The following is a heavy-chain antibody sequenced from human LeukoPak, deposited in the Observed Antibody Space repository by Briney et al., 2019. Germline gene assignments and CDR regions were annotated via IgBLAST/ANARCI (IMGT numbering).Heavy chain of an antibody. V-gene: IGHV1-46*01. CDR2: INPSGGST. Sequence: ASVKVSCKASGYTFTSYYMRWVRQAPGQGLEWMGIINPSGGSTSYAQKFQGRVTMTRDMSTSTVYMELSSLRSEDTAVYYCARDLRVGATLNWFDPWGQGTLVTVSS. D-gene: IGHD1-26*01. CDR3: ARDLRVGATLNWFDP. J-gene: IGHJ5*02. CDR1: GYTFTSYY.